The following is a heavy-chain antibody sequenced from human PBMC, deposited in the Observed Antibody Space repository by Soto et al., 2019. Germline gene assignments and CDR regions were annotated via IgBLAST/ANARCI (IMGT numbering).Heavy chain of an antibody. CDR3: TRGIYLGYPLPHRYFDR. D-gene: IGHD2-21*01. J-gene: IGHJ4*02. V-gene: IGHV3-13*01. Sequence: PRGSLRLSCVASAFSFANYDMHWVRQVTGRGLEWVSGIGMAGDTYYSSSVKGRFILSRENAKDSLFLQMNSLTPDDTAVYYCTRGIYLGYPLPHRYFDRWGQGNLVTVT. CDR2: IGMAGDT. CDR1: AFSFANYD.